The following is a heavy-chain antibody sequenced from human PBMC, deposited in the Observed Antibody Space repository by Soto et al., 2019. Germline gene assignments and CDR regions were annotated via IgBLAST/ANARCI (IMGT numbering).Heavy chain of an antibody. D-gene: IGHD6-13*01. CDR3: ARRITYSSSWYTGAFDI. J-gene: IGHJ3*02. CDR2: IYPGDSDT. Sequence: PGESLKISCKGSGYRFTSYWIGWVRQMPGKGLEWMGIIYPGDSDTRYSPSFQGQVTISADKSISTAYLQWSSLKASDTAIYYCARRITYSSSWYTGAFDIWGQGTMVTVSS. CDR1: GYRFTSYW. V-gene: IGHV5-51*01.